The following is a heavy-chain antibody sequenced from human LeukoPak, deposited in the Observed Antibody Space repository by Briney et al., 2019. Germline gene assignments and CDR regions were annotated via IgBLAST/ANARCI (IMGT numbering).Heavy chain of an antibody. J-gene: IGHJ4*02. CDR2: IRNKANSYGT. Sequence: PGGSLRLSCAASGFTLSGSTIHWVRQASGKGLEWVGRIRNKANSYGTAYAASVRGRFIVSRDDSKNAAYLQMNSLKTDDTAVYYCTGQPNYGDYPYWGQGTLVTVSS. D-gene: IGHD4-17*01. V-gene: IGHV3-73*01. CDR1: GFTLSGST. CDR3: TGQPNYGDYPY.